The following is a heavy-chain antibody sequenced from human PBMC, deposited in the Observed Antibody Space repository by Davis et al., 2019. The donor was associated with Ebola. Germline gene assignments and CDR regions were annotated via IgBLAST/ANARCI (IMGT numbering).Heavy chain of an antibody. D-gene: IGHD2-15*01. CDR1: GFTFSSYS. V-gene: IGHV3-21*01. CDR2: ISSSSSYI. CDR3: ARAGDVVVVAANWFDP. J-gene: IGHJ5*02. Sequence: GESLKISCAASGFTFSSYSMNWVRQAPGKGLEWVSSISSSSSYIYYADSVKGRFTISRDNAKNSLYLQMNSLRAEDTAVYYCARAGDVVVVAANWFDPWGQGTLVTVSS.